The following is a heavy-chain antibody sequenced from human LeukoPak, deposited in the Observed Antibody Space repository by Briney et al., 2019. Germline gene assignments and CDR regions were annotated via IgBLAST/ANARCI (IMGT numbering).Heavy chain of an antibody. V-gene: IGHV3-48*01. D-gene: IGHD3-22*01. J-gene: IGHJ3*02. CDR2: ISSSSSTI. CDR1: GFTFSSYS. CDR3: AKDRDRIVVVDAFDI. Sequence: GGSLRLSCAASGFTFSSYSMNWVRQAPGKGLEWVSYISSSSSTIYYADSVKGRFTISRDNSKNTLYLQMNSLRAEDTAVYYCAKDRDRIVVVDAFDIWGQGTMVTVSS.